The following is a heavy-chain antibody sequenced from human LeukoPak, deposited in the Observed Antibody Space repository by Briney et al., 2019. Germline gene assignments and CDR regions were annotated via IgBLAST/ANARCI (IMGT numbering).Heavy chain of an antibody. CDR1: GDSISNSNW. J-gene: IGHJ4*02. Sequence: SETLSLTCAVSGDSISNSNWWSWVRQPPGKGLEWIGYIFHTGSTNYNPSLKSRVTISVDKSKNQFSLRLISVTAADTAVYFCARVRVIDWGSSYFDYWGQGNLVTVSS. CDR2: IFHTGST. V-gene: IGHV4-4*02. D-gene: IGHD3-9*01. CDR3: ARVRVIDWGSSYFDY.